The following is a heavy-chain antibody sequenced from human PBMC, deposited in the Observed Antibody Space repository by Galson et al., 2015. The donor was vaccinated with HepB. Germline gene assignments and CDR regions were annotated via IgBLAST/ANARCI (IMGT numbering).Heavy chain of an antibody. CDR3: VKGGGYSAIRGRGGFDS. CDR2: ITYDETNK. D-gene: IGHD5-12*01. J-gene: IGHJ4*02. CDR1: GFTFNSYA. Sequence: SLRLSCAASGFTFNSYAMHWVRQAPGKGLQWVAVITYDETNKFYARSVRGRFTISRDNSGNTLFLHTNSLRPEDTALYYCVKGGGYSAIRGRGGFDSWGQGALVTVSS. V-gene: IGHV3-30*04.